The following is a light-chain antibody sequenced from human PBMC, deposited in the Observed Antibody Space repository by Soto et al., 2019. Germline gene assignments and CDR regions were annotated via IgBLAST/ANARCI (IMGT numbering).Light chain of an antibody. J-gene: IGLJ2*01. CDR3: RSYTNNAPLLVV. CDR1: SSDIGGYTY. Sequence: QSVLTQPASVSGSPGQSITISCTGTSSDIGGYTYVSWYQQHPGRAPKLMIYDVSNRPSGVSNRFSGSKSGNTSSLTISGLQAEDEADYYCRSYTNNAPLLVVFVGGTKLT. V-gene: IGLV2-14*01. CDR2: DVS.